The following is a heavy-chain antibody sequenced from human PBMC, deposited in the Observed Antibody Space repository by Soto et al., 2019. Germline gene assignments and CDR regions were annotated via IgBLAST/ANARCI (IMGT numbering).Heavy chain of an antibody. CDR1: GGSISSSSYY. CDR2: IYYSGST. D-gene: IGHD6-19*01. V-gene: IGHV4-39*01. Sequence: SETLSLTCTVSGGSISSSSYYWGWIRQPPGKGLEWIGSIYYSGSTYYNPSLKSRVTISVDTSKNQFSLKLSSVTAADTAVYYCARGIAVAGTVLDYWGQGTLVTVSS. J-gene: IGHJ4*02. CDR3: ARGIAVAGTVLDY.